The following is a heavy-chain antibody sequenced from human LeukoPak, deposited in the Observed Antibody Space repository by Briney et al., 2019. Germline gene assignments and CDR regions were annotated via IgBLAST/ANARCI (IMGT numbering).Heavy chain of an antibody. CDR2: INHSGST. D-gene: IGHD3-16*02. CDR3: AREFKGMITFGGVIVYFDY. V-gene: IGHV4-34*01. CDR1: GGSFSGYY. Sequence: PSETLSLTCAVYGGSFSGYYWSWIRQPPGKGLEWIGEINHSGSTNYNPSLKSRVTISVDTSKNQFSLKLSSVTAADTAVYYCAREFKGMITFGGVIVYFDYWGQGTLVTVSS. J-gene: IGHJ4*02.